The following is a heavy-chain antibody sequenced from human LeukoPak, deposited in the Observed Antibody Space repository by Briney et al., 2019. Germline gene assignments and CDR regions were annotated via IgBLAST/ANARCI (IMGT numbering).Heavy chain of an antibody. CDR3: ATGSSLAAVARGFDY. V-gene: IGHV3-66*02. J-gene: IGHJ4*02. D-gene: IGHD6-19*01. Sequence: GGSLRLSCAASGFTVSSNYMGWVRQAPGKGLDWVSVIYSGGSAYYAESVKGRFTISRDSSKNTLHLQMNSLTAEDTAVYYCATGSSLAAVARGFDYWGQGTLVTVSS. CDR2: IYSGGSA. CDR1: GFTVSSNY.